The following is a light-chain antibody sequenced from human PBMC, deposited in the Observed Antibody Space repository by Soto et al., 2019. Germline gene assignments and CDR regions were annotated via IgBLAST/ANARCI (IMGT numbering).Light chain of an antibody. CDR3: SSYTSSSTLV. V-gene: IGLV2-14*01. CDR1: SSGVGGYNY. Sequence: QSALTQPASVSGSPGQSITISCTGTSSGVGGYNYVSWYQQHPGKAPKLKIYEVSNRPSGVSNRFSGSKSGNTASLTISGLQAEDEADYYCSSYTSSSTLVFGGGTKLT. CDR2: EVS. J-gene: IGLJ2*01.